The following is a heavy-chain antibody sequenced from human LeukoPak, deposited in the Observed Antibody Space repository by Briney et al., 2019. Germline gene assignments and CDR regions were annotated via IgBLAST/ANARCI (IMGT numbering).Heavy chain of an antibody. V-gene: IGHV1-2*02. CDR1: GYTFTGYY. CDR3: ASEPKLRRPYYYYYMDV. D-gene: IGHD5-24*01. J-gene: IGHJ6*03. CDR2: INPSSGGT. Sequence: ASVKVSCKASGYTFTGYYMHWVRQAPGQGLEWMGWINPSSGGTNYAQKFQGGVTMTRDTSISTAYMELSRLRSDDTAVYYCASEPKLRRPYYYYYMDVWGKGTTVTVSS.